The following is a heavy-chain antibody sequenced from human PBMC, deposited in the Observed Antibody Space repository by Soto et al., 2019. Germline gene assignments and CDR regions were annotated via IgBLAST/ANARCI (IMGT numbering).Heavy chain of an antibody. CDR3: ARSPRSSPYFDY. J-gene: IGHJ4*02. V-gene: IGHV5-51*01. CDR1: GYTFSNSW. Sequence: PGESLKISCQSSGYTFSNSWIGWVRQLPGKGLEWMGIIYPGDHETRYSPSFHGKVTISADRSINTAYLQWNSLEASDTAFYFCARSPRSSPYFDYWGQGALVTVS. CDR2: IYPGDHET. D-gene: IGHD6-13*01.